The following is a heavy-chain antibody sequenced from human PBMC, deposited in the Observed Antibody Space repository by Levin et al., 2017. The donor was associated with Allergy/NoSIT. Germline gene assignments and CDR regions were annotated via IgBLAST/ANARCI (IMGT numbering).Heavy chain of an antibody. D-gene: IGHD5-18*01. CDR3: ARDWIRDRNFDY. Sequence: PSETLSLTCTVSGGSLSSSSYYWGWIRQPPGKGLEWIGSIYHSGSTYYNPSLKSRVTMSVDTSKNQFALKLNSVTAADTAVYYCARDWIRDRNFDYWGQGSLVTVSS. J-gene: IGHJ4*02. CDR1: GGSLSSSSYY. V-gene: IGHV4-39*06. CDR2: IYHSGST.